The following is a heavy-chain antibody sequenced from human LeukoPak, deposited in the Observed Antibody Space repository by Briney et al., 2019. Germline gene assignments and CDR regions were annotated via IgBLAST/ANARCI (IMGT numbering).Heavy chain of an antibody. J-gene: IGHJ4*02. CDR2: IKQDGSEK. CDR1: GFTFSSYA. V-gene: IGHV3-7*03. D-gene: IGHD3-22*01. CDR3: ARVTGYYWGTFDY. Sequence: GGSLRLSCAASGFTFSSYAMSWVRQAPGKGLEWVANIKQDGSEKYYVDSVKGRFTISRDNAKNSLYLQMNSLRAEDTAVYYCARVTGYYWGTFDYWGQGTLVTVSS.